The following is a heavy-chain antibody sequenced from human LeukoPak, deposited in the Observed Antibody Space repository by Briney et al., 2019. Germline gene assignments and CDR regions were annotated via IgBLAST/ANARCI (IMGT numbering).Heavy chain of an antibody. CDR1: GGSISGSSYY. CDR3: ARGREIYSGSYSQKLDI. D-gene: IGHD1-26*01. J-gene: IGHJ3*02. CDR2: IYYSGST. V-gene: IGHV4-39*07. Sequence: SETLSLTCTVSGGSISGSSYYWGWIRQPPGKGLEWIGSIYYSGSTYYNPSLKSRVTISVDTSKNQFSLKLSSVTAADTAVYYCARGREIYSGSYSQKLDIWGQGAMVTVSS.